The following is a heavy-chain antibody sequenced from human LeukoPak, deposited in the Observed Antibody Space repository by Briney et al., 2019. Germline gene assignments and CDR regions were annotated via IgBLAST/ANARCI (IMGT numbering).Heavy chain of an antibody. Sequence: PGGSLRLSCAASGFTFSDYYMSWIRQAPGKGLEWVSYISSSSSYIYYADSVKGRFTISRDNAKNSLYLQMNSLRAEDTAVYYCGMDTAMVTDLGAFDIWGQGTMVTVSS. CDR2: ISSSSSYI. D-gene: IGHD5-18*01. J-gene: IGHJ3*02. CDR1: GFTFSDYY. V-gene: IGHV3-11*06. CDR3: GMDTAMVTDLGAFDI.